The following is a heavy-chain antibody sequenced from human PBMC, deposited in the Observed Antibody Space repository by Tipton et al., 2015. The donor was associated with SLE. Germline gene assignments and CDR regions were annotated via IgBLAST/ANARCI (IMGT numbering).Heavy chain of an antibody. CDR1: GGSISSSSYY. V-gene: IGHV4-39*07. CDR2: IYYSGST. D-gene: IGHD2-21*01. Sequence: TLSLTCTVSGGSISSSSYYWGWIRQPPGKGLEWIGSIYYSGSTYYNPSLKSRVTISVDTSKNQFSLKLSSVTAADTAVYYCPRAGGGDSNWFDPWGQGTLVTVSS. J-gene: IGHJ5*02. CDR3: PRAGGGDSNWFDP.